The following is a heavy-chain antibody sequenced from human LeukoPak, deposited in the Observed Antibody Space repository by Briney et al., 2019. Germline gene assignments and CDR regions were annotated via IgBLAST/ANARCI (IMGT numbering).Heavy chain of an antibody. CDR2: INPNSGGT. CDR3: ARAGYPDDAFDI. J-gene: IGHJ3*02. CDR1: GYTFTGYY. V-gene: IGHV1-2*02. Sequence: ASVKVSCKASGYTFTGYYMHWVRQAPGQGLEWMGWINPNSGGTNYAQKFQGRVTTTRDTSISTAYMELSRLRSDDTAVYYCARAGYPDDAFDIWGQGTMVTVSS. D-gene: IGHD6-25*01.